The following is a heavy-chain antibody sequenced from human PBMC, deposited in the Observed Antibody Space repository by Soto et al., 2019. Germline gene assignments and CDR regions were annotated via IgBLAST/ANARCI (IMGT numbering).Heavy chain of an antibody. J-gene: IGHJ4*02. V-gene: IGHV4-61*01. Sequence: SETLSLTCTVSGGSVSSNSYYWSWIRQPPGKGLEWIGYIYHSGGTNYNPSLKSRVTISVDTSKNQFSLKLNSVTAADTAVYYCARVHSDFDYWGQGTLVTVSP. CDR2: IYHSGGT. D-gene: IGHD6-13*01. CDR1: GGSVSSNSYY. CDR3: ARVHSDFDY.